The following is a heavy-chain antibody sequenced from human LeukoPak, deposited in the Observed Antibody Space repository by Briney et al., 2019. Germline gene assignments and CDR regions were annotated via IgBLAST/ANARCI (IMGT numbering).Heavy chain of an antibody. CDR1: GYTFTAYY. CDR2: ISPNSGGT. V-gene: IGHV1-2*02. D-gene: IGHD6-13*01. Sequence: GASMKVSCKASGYTFTAYYIHWVRQAPGQGLEWMGWISPNSGGTNYAQKFQGRVTMIRDTSISTAYMELSGLRSDDTAVYYCTRDGVYSSSWYVDYWGQGTLVTVSS. J-gene: IGHJ4*02. CDR3: TRDGVYSSSWYVDY.